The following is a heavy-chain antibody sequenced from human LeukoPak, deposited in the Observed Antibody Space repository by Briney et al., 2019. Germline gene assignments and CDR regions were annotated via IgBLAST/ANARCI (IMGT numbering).Heavy chain of an antibody. CDR1: GYTFTGYY. CDR3: ARGVYDNYFDY. CDR2: INPNSGGT. J-gene: IGHJ4*02. D-gene: IGHD3-22*01. Sequence: ASVKVSCKASGYTFTGYYMHWVRQAPGQELEWMGWINPNSGGTSYAQKFQGRVTMTRDTSISTAYMELSRLRSDDTAVYYCARGVYDNYFDYWGQGTLVTVSS. V-gene: IGHV1-2*02.